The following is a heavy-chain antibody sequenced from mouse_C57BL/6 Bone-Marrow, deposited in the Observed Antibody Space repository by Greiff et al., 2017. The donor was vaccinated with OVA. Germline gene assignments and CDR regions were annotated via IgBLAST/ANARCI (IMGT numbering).Heavy chain of an antibody. Sequence: EVKLVESGGGLVKPGGSLKLSCAASGFTFSSYAMSWVRQTPEQRLAWVATISDGGSYTYYPDNVKGRFTISRDNAKNNLYLQMSHLKSEDTAMYYCASDEVLRSYFDYWGQGTTLTVSS. CDR3: ASDEVLRSYFDY. CDR1: GFTFSSYA. CDR2: ISDGGSYT. J-gene: IGHJ2*01. D-gene: IGHD1-1*01. V-gene: IGHV5-4*03.